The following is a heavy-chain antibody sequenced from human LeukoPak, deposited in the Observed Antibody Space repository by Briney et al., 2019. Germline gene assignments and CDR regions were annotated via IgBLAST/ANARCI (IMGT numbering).Heavy chain of an antibody. Sequence: SETLSLTCTVSGGSISSYYWSWIRQPPGKGLEWIGYIYYSGSTNYNPSLKSRVTISVDTSKNQFSLKLSSVTVADTVVYYCARVEGAGWGCLDYWGQGTLVTVSS. CDR1: GGSISSYY. J-gene: IGHJ4*02. CDR2: IYYSGST. V-gene: IGHV4-59*12. CDR3: ARVEGAGWGCLDY. D-gene: IGHD6-19*01.